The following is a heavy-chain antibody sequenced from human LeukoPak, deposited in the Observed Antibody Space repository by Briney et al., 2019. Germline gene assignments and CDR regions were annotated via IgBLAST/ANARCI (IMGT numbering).Heavy chain of an antibody. CDR1: GFTFSSFT. CDR3: AKPAYYSDSSGYYFDY. J-gene: IGHJ4*02. CDR2: ISYDGTNK. D-gene: IGHD3-22*01. Sequence: GGSLRLSCAASGFTFSSFTMNWVRQAPGKGLEWVALISYDGTNKYYADSVKGRFTISRDNSKKTLFLQMNSLTAEDTAVYYCAKPAYYSDSSGYYFDYWGQGTLVTVSS. V-gene: IGHV3-30*18.